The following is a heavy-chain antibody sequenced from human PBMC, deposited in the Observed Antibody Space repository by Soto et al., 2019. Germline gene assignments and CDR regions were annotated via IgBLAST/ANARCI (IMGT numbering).Heavy chain of an antibody. CDR3: ARGGLGYSDGYSSEIYV. J-gene: IGHJ6*02. Sequence: GGSLRLSCAASGFTVSSDYMSWVRQAPGKGLEWVSVIYSGGSTYYADSVKGRFTIFRHNSKNTLYLQMNSLIAEDTAVYYCARGGLGYSDGYSSEIYVCGQGTTLPVS. CDR2: IYSGGST. V-gene: IGHV3-53*04. CDR1: GFTVSSDY. D-gene: IGHD5-18*01.